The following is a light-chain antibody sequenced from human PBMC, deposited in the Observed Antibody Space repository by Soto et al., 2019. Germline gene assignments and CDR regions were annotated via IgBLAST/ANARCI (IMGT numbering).Light chain of an antibody. J-gene: IGLJ2*01. CDR2: EVS. CDR3: SSYTSSSPRVV. Sequence: QSALTQPASVSGSPGQSITISCTGTSSDAGGYNYVSWYQQHPGKAPKLMIYEVSNQPSGVSNRFSGSKSGNTASLTISGLQAEDEADFYCSSYTSSSPRVVFGGGTKLTVL. CDR1: SSDAGGYNY. V-gene: IGLV2-14*01.